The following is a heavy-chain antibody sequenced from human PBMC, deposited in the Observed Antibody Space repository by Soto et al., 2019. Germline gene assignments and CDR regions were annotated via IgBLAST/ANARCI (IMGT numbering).Heavy chain of an antibody. CDR2: ISSSSSYI. J-gene: IGHJ6*03. V-gene: IGHV3-21*01. CDR1: GFTFSSYR. D-gene: IGHD2-2*01. Sequence: GGSLRLSCAASGFTFSSYRMNWVRQAPGKGLAWVSSISSSSSYIYYAESLKDRFTISRDNAKHSLYLQKNSLRAEDTAVDSGAKFVEDIVVVPAAMGYIDVWGKGTPVTVSS. CDR3: AKFVEDIVVVPAAMGYIDV.